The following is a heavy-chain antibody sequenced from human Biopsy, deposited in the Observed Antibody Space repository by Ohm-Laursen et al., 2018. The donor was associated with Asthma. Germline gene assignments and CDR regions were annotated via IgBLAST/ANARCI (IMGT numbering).Heavy chain of an antibody. V-gene: IGHV4-39*02. D-gene: IGHD6-6*01. CDR3: ARAVSSSSYWYFDL. Sequence: PSQTLSLTCTVSGDAMSTSGSYWGWIRQSPGKGLEWIGSIYYSGRTYYNPSLESRVTISADTSKNHFSLKVTSVTAADTAVYYCARAVSSSSYWYFDLWGRGDLVTVSS. J-gene: IGHJ2*01. CDR2: IYYSGRT. CDR1: GDAMSTSGSY.